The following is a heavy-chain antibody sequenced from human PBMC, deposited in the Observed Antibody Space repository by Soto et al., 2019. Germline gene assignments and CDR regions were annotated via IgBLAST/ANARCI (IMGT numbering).Heavy chain of an antibody. Sequence: GESLKISCKGSGYTFTSHCISWVRQMPGKGLEWMGRIDPSDSYTNYSPSFQGHVTISADKSISTAYLQWSSLKASDTAMYYCARHGSLAAAAADAFDIWGQGTMVTVSS. V-gene: IGHV5-10-1*01. CDR2: IDPSDSYT. J-gene: IGHJ3*02. D-gene: IGHD6-13*01. CDR1: GYTFTSHC. CDR3: ARHGSLAAAAADAFDI.